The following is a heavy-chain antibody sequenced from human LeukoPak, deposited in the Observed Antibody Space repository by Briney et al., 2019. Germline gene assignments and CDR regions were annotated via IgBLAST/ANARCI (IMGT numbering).Heavy chain of an antibody. D-gene: IGHD6-6*01. J-gene: IGHJ3*02. Sequence: SETLSLTCTVSGGSISSSSYYWGWIRQPPGEGLEWIGSIYYSGSTYYNPSLKSRVTISVDTSKNQFSLKLSSVTAADTAVYYCARLQLVVVAAFDIWGQGTTVTVSS. CDR1: GGSISSSSYY. CDR3: ARLQLVVVAAFDI. CDR2: IYYSGST. V-gene: IGHV4-39*01.